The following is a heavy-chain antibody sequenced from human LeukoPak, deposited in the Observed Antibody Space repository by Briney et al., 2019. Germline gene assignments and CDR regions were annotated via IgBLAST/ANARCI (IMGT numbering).Heavy chain of an antibody. D-gene: IGHD2-2*02. J-gene: IGHJ6*02. CDR3: AYQLLYGADYYGMDV. CDR2: MNPNGGNT. Sequence: ASVKVSCTASGYTFTSYDINWVRQATGQGLEWMGWMNPNGGNTGYAQKFQGRVTMTRNTSISTAYMELSSLRSEDTAVYHCAYQLLYGADYYGMDVWGQGTTVTVSS. V-gene: IGHV1-8*01. CDR1: GYTFTSYD.